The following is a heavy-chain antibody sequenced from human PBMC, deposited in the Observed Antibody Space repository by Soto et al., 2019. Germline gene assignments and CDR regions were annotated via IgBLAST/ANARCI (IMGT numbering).Heavy chain of an antibody. D-gene: IGHD4-17*01. CDR2: IYYSGST. CDR3: ARQGVTTFDY. V-gene: IGHV4-59*08. J-gene: IGHJ4*02. CDR1: GGSISSYY. Sequence: QVQLQESGPGLVKPSETLSLTCTVSGGSISSYYWSWIRQPPGKGLEWIGYIYYSGSTNYNPSLKSRVTISVDTSKNQFSLKLSSLTAADTAVYYCARQGVTTFDYWGQGTLVTVSS.